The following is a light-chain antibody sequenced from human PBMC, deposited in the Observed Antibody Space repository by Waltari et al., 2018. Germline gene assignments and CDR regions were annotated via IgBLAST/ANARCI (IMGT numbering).Light chain of an antibody. J-gene: IGLJ2*01. CDR3: QSTDSSGSYVV. CDR1: ALPTQY. V-gene: IGLV3-25*03. CDR2: KDT. Sequence: SYELTQPPSVSVSPGQTARITCSGDALPTQYAYWYQQKPGQAPLVVIYKDTERPSAIPDRFAGSSSGTIVTLTISGVQAEDESDYYCQSTDSSGSYVVFGGGTKLTVL.